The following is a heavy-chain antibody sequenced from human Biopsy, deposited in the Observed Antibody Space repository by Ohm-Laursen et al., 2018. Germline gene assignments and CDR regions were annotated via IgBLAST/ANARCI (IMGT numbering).Heavy chain of an antibody. D-gene: IGHD5-24*01. CDR3: ARQMATKGEWAFYI. CDR2: IKYSGHT. V-gene: IGHV4-39*01. Sequence: GTLSLTCTVSGGSINSNTNYWGWIRQPPEKGLEWIGSIKYSGHTYYNPSLKSRVTMSVDTSKNQFSLKMNSVIAADTAVYYCARQMATKGEWAFYIWGQGTMVTVSS. J-gene: IGHJ3*02. CDR1: GGSINSNTNY.